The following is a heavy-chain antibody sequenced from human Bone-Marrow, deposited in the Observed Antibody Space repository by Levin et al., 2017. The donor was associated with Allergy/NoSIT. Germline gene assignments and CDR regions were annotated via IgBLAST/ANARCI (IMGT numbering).Heavy chain of an antibody. CDR1: GFTFSSYG. CDR3: ARALHGYCSSTSCYYYDYYGMDV. Sequence: PGGSLRLSCAASGFTFSSYGMHWVRQAPGKGLEWVAVIWYDGSNKYYADSVKGRFTISRDNSKNTLYLQMNSLRAEDTAVYYCARALHGYCSSTSCYYYDYYGMDVWGQGTTVTVSS. V-gene: IGHV3-33*01. J-gene: IGHJ6*02. D-gene: IGHD2-2*03. CDR2: IWYDGSNK.